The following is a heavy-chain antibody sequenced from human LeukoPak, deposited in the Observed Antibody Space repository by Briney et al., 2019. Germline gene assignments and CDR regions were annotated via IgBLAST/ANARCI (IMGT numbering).Heavy chain of an antibody. Sequence: LRLSCAASGFTFSSYWMSWIRQPPGKGLEWIGYIYHSGSTYYNPSLKSRVTISVDRSKNQFSLKLSSVTAADTAVYYCASARGYCSSTSCSRPHYFDYWGQGILVTVSS. V-gene: IGHV4-30-2*01. CDR3: ASARGYCSSTSCSRPHYFDY. D-gene: IGHD2-2*01. CDR2: IYHSGST. CDR1: GFTFSSYW. J-gene: IGHJ4*02.